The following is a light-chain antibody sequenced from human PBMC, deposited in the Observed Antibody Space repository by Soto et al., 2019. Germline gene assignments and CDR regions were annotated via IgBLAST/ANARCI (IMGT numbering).Light chain of an antibody. CDR3: QQYNTYRWT. CDR1: QSISTW. J-gene: IGKJ1*01. CDR2: DAS. Sequence: DIQMTQSPSTLSASIGDRVTITCRASQSISTWLAWYQQKPGKAPKVLIYDASNLESGVPSRFSGSGSGTEFTLTISSLQPGDFDTYYCQQYNTYRWTLGQGTKVEIK. V-gene: IGKV1-5*01.